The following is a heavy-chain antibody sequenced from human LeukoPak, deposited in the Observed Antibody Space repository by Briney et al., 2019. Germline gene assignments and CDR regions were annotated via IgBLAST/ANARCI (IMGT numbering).Heavy chain of an antibody. CDR1: GFTFSTYG. D-gene: IGHD2-15*01. CDR2: ISYDGSNK. J-gene: IGHJ1*01. CDR3: AQDECSGGSCYEDEYFHH. V-gene: IGHV3-30*18. Sequence: TGGSLRLSCAASGFTFSTYGMHWVRQAPGKGLEWVAVISYDGSNKYYADSVKGRFTISRDNSENTLYLQMNSLRPEDTAVYYCAQDECSGGSCYEDEYFHHWGQGTLVTVSS.